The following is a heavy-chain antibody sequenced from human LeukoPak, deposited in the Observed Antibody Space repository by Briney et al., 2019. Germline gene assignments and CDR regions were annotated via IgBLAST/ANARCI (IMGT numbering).Heavy chain of an antibody. CDR1: GGSISSGDYY. CDR3: ARDRRARGFFDY. J-gene: IGHJ4*02. CDR2: IYYSGST. Sequence: SQTLSLTCTVSGGSISSGDYYWSWIRQPPGKGLEWIGYIYYSGSTYYNPPLKSRVTISVDTSKNQFSLKLSSVTAADTAVYYCARDRRARGFFDYWGQGTLVTVSS. V-gene: IGHV4-30-4*01.